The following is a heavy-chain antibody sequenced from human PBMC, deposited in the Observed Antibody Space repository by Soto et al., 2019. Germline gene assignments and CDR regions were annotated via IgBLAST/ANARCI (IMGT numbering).Heavy chain of an antibody. CDR3: AKAVNSGWFSYGMDV. CDR2: IYPGDSDT. J-gene: IGHJ6*02. Sequence: PGASRKISCQGSGYSFTNYWIAWVRQRPGKGLEYMGIIYPGDSDTRYSPSFQGQVTISVDKSISTAYLQWSSLKASDTAMFYCAKAVNSGWFSYGMDVWGQGTTFTVSS. V-gene: IGHV5-51*01. CDR1: GYSFTNYW. D-gene: IGHD6-13*01.